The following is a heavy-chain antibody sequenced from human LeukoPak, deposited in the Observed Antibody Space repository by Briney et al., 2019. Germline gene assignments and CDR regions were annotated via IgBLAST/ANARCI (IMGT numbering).Heavy chain of an antibody. J-gene: IGHJ4*02. V-gene: IGHV3-20*04. CDR1: GFTFSDYG. CDR3: ERRFGVATAMPF. CDR2: INWIGGSP. D-gene: IGHD2-2*01. Sequence: GGSLRLSCAASGFTFSDYGMRWVRQAPGKGLEWVSGINWIGGSPGYADSVKGRFTISRDNAKNSLYLQMNSLSAEDTALYYCERRFGVATAMPFWGQGTLIPV.